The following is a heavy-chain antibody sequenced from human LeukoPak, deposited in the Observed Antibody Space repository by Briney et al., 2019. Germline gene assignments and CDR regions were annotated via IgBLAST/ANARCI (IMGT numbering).Heavy chain of an antibody. J-gene: IGHJ6*02. Sequence: ASVTVSCKASGYTFTSYDINWVRQAPGQGLEWMGWMNPNSGNTGYAQKFQGRVTMTRNTSIGTAYMELSSLRSEDTAVYYCARLPPYDILTGYSSYYGMDVWGQGTTVTVSS. CDR2: MNPNSGNT. CDR1: GYTFTSYD. V-gene: IGHV1-8*01. CDR3: ARLPPYDILTGYSSYYGMDV. D-gene: IGHD3-9*01.